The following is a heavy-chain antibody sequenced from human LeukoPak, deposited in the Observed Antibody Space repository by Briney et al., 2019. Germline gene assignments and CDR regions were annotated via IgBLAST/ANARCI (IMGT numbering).Heavy chain of an antibody. D-gene: IGHD4-17*01. CDR2: ISAYNGNT. J-gene: IGHJ5*02. CDR1: GYTFTSHG. V-gene: IGHV1-18*01. CDR3: AREEDYGDYVDWFDP. Sequence: ASVKVSCKASGYTFTSHGISWVRQAPGQGLEWMGWISAYNGNTNYAQKLQGRVTMTADTSTSTAYMELRSLRSDDTAVYYCAREEDYGDYVDWFDPWGQGTLVTVSS.